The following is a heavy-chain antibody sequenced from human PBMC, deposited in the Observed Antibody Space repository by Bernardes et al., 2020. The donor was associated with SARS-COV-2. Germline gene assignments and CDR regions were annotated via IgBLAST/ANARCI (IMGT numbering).Heavy chain of an antibody. CDR3: VREKVQSEPPTRYDY. CDR1: GLTVSISQ. J-gene: IGHJ4*02. D-gene: IGHD1-26*01. V-gene: IGHV3-53*01. Sequence: GGSLRLSCVASGLTVSISQMSWVRQAPGKGLEWVSVIYTDGRELYADSVKGRFTISRDNSKNTLYLQMNSLRAEDTAVYFCVREKVQSEPPTRYDYWGQGTLVTVSS. CDR2: IYTDGRE.